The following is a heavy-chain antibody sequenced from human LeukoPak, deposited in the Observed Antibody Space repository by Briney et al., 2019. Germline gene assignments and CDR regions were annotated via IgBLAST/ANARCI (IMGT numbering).Heavy chain of an antibody. J-gene: IGHJ4*02. CDR1: GGTFSSYA. D-gene: IGHD1-26*01. Sequence: SVKVSCKASGGTFSSYAISWVRQAPGQGLEWMGGIIPIFGAANYAQKFQGRVTITADKSTSTAYMELSSLRSEDTAAYYCTRCRYSGNYPYFDYWGQGTLVTVSS. CDR2: IIPIFGAA. CDR3: TRCRYSGNYPYFDY. V-gene: IGHV1-69*06.